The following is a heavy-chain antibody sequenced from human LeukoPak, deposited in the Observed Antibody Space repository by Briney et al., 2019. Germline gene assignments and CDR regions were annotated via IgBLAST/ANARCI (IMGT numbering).Heavy chain of an antibody. D-gene: IGHD3-16*02. Sequence: PSETLSLTCTVSGGSISSSSYYWGWIRQPPGKGLEWIGSIYYSGSTYYNPSLKSRVTISVDTSKNQFSLKLSSVTAADTAVYYCARRFLRLGELSPIDYWGQGTLATISS. CDR3: ARRFLRLGELSPIDY. CDR2: IYYSGST. J-gene: IGHJ4*02. CDR1: GGSISSSSYY. V-gene: IGHV4-39*01.